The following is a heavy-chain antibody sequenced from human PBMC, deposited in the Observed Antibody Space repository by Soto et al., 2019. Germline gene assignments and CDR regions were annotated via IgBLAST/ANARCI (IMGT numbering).Heavy chain of an antibody. J-gene: IGHJ6*03. D-gene: IGHD2-2*01. CDR3: ARLPAAPYYYYYMDV. Sequence: ASVKVSCKASGGTFSSYTISWVRQAPGQGLEWMGRIIPILGIANYAQKFQGRVTITADKSTSTAYMELSSLRSEDTAVYYCARLPAAPYYYYYMDVWGKGTTVTVSS. CDR2: IIPILGIA. CDR1: GGTFSSYT. V-gene: IGHV1-69*02.